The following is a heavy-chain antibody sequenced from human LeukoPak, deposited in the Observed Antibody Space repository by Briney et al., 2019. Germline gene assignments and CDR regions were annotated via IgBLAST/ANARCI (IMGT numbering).Heavy chain of an antibody. CDR3: VADRGNWSGGDF. D-gene: IGHD3-10*01. V-gene: IGHV3-74*01. Sequence: GGSLRLSCAGSTFAFGGYWIHWVRQLPGRGLAWVSRIDSAGGRIQWADSVKGRFTISRDNAKNTVYLQMNSLIPEDSAVYYCVADRGNWSGGDFWGRGTLVIVSS. J-gene: IGHJ4*02. CDR1: TFAFGGYW. CDR2: IDSAGGRI.